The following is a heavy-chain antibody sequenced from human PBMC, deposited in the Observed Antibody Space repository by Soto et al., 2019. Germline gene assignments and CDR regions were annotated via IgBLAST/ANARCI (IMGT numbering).Heavy chain of an antibody. Sequence: QVQLVQSGAEVKKPGASVTVSCKAAGYTFTGYYIYWVRQAPGQGLEWMGRINSNTGDTRYAQRFQGKITMTSDTSINKAYMQLRSMKSNDTAVDYSARTLGAAEYIQCWGQGTLGTVSS. V-gene: IGHV1-2*06. D-gene: IGHD3-16*01. CDR2: INSNTGDT. J-gene: IGHJ1*01. CDR1: GYTFTGYY. CDR3: ARTLGAAEYIQC.